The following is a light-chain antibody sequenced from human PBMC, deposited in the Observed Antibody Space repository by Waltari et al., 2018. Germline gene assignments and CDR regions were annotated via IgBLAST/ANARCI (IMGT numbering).Light chain of an antibody. J-gene: IGLJ3*02. V-gene: IGLV3-19*01. CDR1: SLRTSY. Sequence: SSELTQDPAVSVALGQTVRITCQGDSLRTSYAGWYQLKPGQAPVLVMFGKDKRPSGIPEPFSGYRSRTNTSLDITWGQAGGEADDYWSSRNGRANEVVFAGGTKVTVL. CDR3: SSRNGRANEVV. CDR2: GKD.